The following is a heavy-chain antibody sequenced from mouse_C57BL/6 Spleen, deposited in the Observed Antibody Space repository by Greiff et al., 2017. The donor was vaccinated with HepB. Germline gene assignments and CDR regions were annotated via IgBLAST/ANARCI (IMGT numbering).Heavy chain of an antibody. CDR1: GFTFSSYA. V-gene: IGHV5-9-1*02. CDR3: TRDPPGKGFAY. Sequence: EVQVVESGEGLVKPGGSLKLSCAASGFTFSSYAMSWVRQTPEKRLEWVAYISSGGDYIYYADTVKGRFTISRDNARNTLYLQMSSLKSEDTAMYYCTRDPPGKGFAYWGQGTLVTVSA. CDR2: ISSGGDYI. D-gene: IGHD4-1*01. J-gene: IGHJ3*01.